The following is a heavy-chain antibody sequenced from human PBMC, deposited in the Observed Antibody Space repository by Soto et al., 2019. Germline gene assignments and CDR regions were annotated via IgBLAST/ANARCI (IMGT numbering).Heavy chain of an antibody. Sequence: EVQVVESGGGLVQPGGSLSLSCAASGFYFSTSYRSWFRQAPGKGLEWVSVIYRGGEIYYADSVQGRFTTSRDISRNSLDLQMNSLRVDDTAVYYCARDRRDGDTLWGQGVVVTVSS. CDR2: IYRGGEI. D-gene: IGHD5-18*01. CDR1: GFYFSTSY. CDR3: ARDRRDGDTL. V-gene: IGHV3-66*01. J-gene: IGHJ4*02.